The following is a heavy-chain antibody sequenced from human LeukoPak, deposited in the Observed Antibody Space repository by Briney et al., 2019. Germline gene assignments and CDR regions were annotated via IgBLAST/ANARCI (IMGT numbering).Heavy chain of an antibody. CDR3: ARGVLDRFPFDY. CDR1: GFTFSSYG. D-gene: IGHD3/OR15-3a*01. Sequence: GGSLRLSCAASGFTFSSYGVHWVRQAPGKGLEWVAVIWYDGSNKYYADSAKGRFTISRDNSKNTLYLQMNSLRAEDTAVYYCARGVLDRFPFDYWGQGTLVTVSS. J-gene: IGHJ4*02. V-gene: IGHV3-33*01. CDR2: IWYDGSNK.